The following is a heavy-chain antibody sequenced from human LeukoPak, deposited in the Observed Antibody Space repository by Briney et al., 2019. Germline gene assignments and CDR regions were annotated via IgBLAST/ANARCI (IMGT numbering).Heavy chain of an antibody. D-gene: IGHD6-13*01. J-gene: IGHJ3*02. V-gene: IGHV3-23*01. CDR3: ANLIAAAGPYDAFDI. CDR2: ICGSGGST. Sequence: GGSLRLSCAASGFTFSSYAMSWVRQAPGKGLEWISAICGSGGSTYYADSVKGRFTISRDNSKNTLYLQMNSLRAEDTAVYYCANLIAAAGPYDAFDIWGQGTMVTVSS. CDR1: GFTFSSYA.